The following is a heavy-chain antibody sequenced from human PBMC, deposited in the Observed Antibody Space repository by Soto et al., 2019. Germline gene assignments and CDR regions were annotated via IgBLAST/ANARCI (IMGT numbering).Heavy chain of an antibody. D-gene: IGHD1-1*01. CDR2: IYYTGST. V-gene: IGHV4-30-4*01. CDR1: GGSINNNEYC. J-gene: IGHJ4*02. CDR3: ARDRSNSPDCFDS. Sequence: SETLSLTCSVSGGSINNNEYCFTCIRQPPGDGLELIGHIYYTGSTSYNPSLKSRVTISLDTSKNQFSLKVNSVSAADTAVYYCARDRSNSPDCFDSWGQGTLVTVSS.